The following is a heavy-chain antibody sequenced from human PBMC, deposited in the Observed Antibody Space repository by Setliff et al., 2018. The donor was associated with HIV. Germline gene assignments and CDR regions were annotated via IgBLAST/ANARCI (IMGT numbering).Heavy chain of an antibody. CDR3: ARDGRWSAGWFDP. V-gene: IGHV4-4*02. CDR2: IFHSGSA. J-gene: IGHJ5*02. D-gene: IGHD2-15*01. CDR1: GGSITTNNW. Sequence: PSETLSLTCTVAGGSITTNNWWSWVRQSPGKGLEWIGEIFHSGSANYNPSLKSRVTISVDRSKNQFSLKLTSVSAADTAMYYCARDGRWSAGWFDPWGQGILGTVSS.